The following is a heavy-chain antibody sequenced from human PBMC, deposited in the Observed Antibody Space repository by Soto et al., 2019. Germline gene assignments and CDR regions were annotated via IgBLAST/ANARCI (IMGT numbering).Heavy chain of an antibody. V-gene: IGHV3-23*01. CDR2: ISASGDRT. J-gene: IGHJ3*01. Sequence: EVQLLVSGGGSVQPGGSLRLSCEVSGFTLTNYAMSWVRQAPGKGLECVSQISASGDRTYYADSVKGRFTISKDSSKNTLFLQMNSLRGEDSAVYYCEGSWTWGQGTMVTVSS. CDR1: GFTLTNYA. D-gene: IGHD5-12*01. CDR3: EGSWT.